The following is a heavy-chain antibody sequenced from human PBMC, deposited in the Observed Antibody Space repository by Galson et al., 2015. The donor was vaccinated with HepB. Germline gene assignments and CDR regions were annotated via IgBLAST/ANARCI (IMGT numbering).Heavy chain of an antibody. V-gene: IGHV3-33*01. CDR1: GFTFTKYG. J-gene: IGHJ4*02. CDR3: ARDRTYCGSPSCSRMGPNY. D-gene: IGHD2-2*01. Sequence: SLRLSCATSGFTFTKYGMHWVRQAPGKGLVWVALIWSDGSDKNYADSVKGRFTISRDNSKNTVSLQMDSLRAEDTAVYYCARDRTYCGSPSCSRMGPNYWGQGTLVTVSS. CDR2: IWSDGSDK.